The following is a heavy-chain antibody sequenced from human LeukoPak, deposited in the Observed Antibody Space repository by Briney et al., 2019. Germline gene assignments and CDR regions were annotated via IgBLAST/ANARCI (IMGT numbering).Heavy chain of an antibody. CDR2: IYYSGST. CDR3: ARASPSLLWFGEFHPFDY. CDR1: GDSISSGGYY. J-gene: IGHJ4*02. V-gene: IGHV4-31*03. D-gene: IGHD3-10*01. Sequence: SETLSLTCTVSGDSISSGGYYWSWIRQQPGKGLEWIGYIYYSGSTYYNPARKSRITISVDTSKNQFSLKLISVTAADTAVYYCARASPSLLWFGEFHPFDYWGQGTLVTVPS.